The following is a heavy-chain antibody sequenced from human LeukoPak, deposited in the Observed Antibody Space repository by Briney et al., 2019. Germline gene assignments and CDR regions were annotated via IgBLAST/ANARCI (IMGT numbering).Heavy chain of an antibody. Sequence: ASVKVSCEASGYTFTGYGVSWVRQAPGQGLEWMGWVSAYNGNANYVQRLQGRVTLTTDTSTTTAYMELRSLTSDDTAVYYCAREAYTTGADYWGQGTLVTVSS. J-gene: IGHJ4*02. CDR1: GYTFTGYG. V-gene: IGHV1-18*01. CDR2: VSAYNGNA. CDR3: AREAYTTGADY. D-gene: IGHD3-16*01.